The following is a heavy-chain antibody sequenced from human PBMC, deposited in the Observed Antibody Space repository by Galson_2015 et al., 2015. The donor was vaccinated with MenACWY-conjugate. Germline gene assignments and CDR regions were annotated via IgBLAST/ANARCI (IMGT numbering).Heavy chain of an antibody. CDR3: ARITALSSGWYYFDY. CDR2: IDWDDDK. Sequence: PALVKPTQALTLTCTFSGFSLSTSGMCVSWIRQPPGKALEWLARIDWDDDKYYSTSLKTRLTISKDTSKNQVVLTMTNMDPVDTATYYCARITALSSGWYYFDYWGQGTLVTVSS. CDR1: GFSLSTSGMC. V-gene: IGHV2-70*11. D-gene: IGHD6-19*01. J-gene: IGHJ4*02.